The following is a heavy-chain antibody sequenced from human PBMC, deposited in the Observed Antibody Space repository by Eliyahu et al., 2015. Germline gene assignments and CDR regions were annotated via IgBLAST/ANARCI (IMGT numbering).Heavy chain of an antibody. CDR1: GFTFSDSA. J-gene: IGHJ4*02. V-gene: IGHV3-33*08. Sequence: QVRLVESGGGVVQPGRSLRLSCSASGFTFSDSAMHWVRQXPGKGLEWVAIIWYDGXNQXYADSVKGRFXISRDNSKNTVSLQMNSLRGEDTAIYYCTRDHDYSGNYLEDWGQGTLVAVSS. CDR3: TRDHDYSGNYLED. D-gene: IGHD4-23*01. CDR2: IWYDGXNQ.